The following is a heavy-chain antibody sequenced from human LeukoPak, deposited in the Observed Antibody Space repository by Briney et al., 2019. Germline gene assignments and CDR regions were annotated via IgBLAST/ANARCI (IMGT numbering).Heavy chain of an antibody. CDR3: ARAPKYYYDSSGYYYYYMGV. V-gene: IGHV1-8*01. CDR2: MNPNSGNT. Sequence: ASVKVSCKASGYTFTSYDINWVRQATGQGLEWMGWMNPNSGNTGYAQKFQGRVTMTRNTSISTAYMELSSLRSEDTAVYYCARAPKYYYDSSGYYYYYMGVWGKGTTVTISS. J-gene: IGHJ6*03. D-gene: IGHD3-22*01. CDR1: GYTFTSYD.